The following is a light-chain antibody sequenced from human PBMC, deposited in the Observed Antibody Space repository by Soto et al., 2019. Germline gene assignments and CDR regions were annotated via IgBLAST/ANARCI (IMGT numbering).Light chain of an antibody. CDR1: QSVSSSY. CDR2: AAS. Sequence: EIVLTQATGTLSLSPGERATLSCSPSQSVSSSYLAWYQQKPGQAPRLLIYAASSGATGIPDRFSGSGSGTDFTLTIRSLEPEDFAVYYCQQRNNWPLTFGGGPKVDI. V-gene: IGKV3D-20*02. J-gene: IGKJ4*02. CDR3: QQRNNWPLT.